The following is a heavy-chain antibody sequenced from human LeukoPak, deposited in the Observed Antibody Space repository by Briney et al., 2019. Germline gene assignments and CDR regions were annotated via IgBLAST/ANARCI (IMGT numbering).Heavy chain of an antibody. CDR2: INHSGST. V-gene: IGHV4-34*01. J-gene: IGHJ5*02. Sequence: SETLSLTCAVYGGSFSGYYWSWIRQPPGKGLEWIGEINHSGSTNYNPSLKSRVTISVDTSKNQFSLKLSSVTAADTAVYYCAREAPAPEWFDPWGQGTLVTVSS. CDR3: AREAPAPEWFDP. CDR1: GGSFSGYY.